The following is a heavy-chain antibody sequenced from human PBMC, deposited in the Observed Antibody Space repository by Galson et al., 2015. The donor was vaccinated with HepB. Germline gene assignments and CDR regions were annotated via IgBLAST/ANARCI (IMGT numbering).Heavy chain of an antibody. Sequence: LRLSCAASGFPFSDYWMHWVRQAPGQGLVWVSRINHDGTSTVYADSVKGRFTISRDNAKNTLYLQMKSLRAEDTAVYYCSRVETYITGWPFRWGQGTLVTVSS. CDR2: INHDGTST. J-gene: IGHJ4*02. CDR3: SRVETYITGWPFR. CDR1: GFPFSDYW. D-gene: IGHD6-19*01. V-gene: IGHV3-74*01.